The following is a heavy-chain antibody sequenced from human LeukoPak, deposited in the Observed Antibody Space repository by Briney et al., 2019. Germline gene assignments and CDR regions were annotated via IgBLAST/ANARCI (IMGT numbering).Heavy chain of an antibody. D-gene: IGHD2-21*02. Sequence: PGGSLRLSCAASGFTFSSYAMSWVRQAPGKGLEWVSAISGSGGSTYYADSVKGRFTISRDNSKNTLYLQMNSLRAEDTAVYYCAKDWTPPYCGGDCYSQGTFGAFDIWGQGTMVTVSS. CDR2: ISGSGGST. CDR1: GFTFSSYA. V-gene: IGHV3-23*01. J-gene: IGHJ3*02. CDR3: AKDWTPPYCGGDCYSQGTFGAFDI.